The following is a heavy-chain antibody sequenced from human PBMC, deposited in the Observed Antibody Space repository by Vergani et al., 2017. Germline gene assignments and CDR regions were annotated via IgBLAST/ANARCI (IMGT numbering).Heavy chain of an antibody. CDR2: FCPSGST. Sequence: QVQMQESGPGLVKTSETLSLTCSASGAPISYWCWSWLRQPAGKGLEWIGRFCPSGSTNYKPSLKSRVTMSIDTSKNQFSLKLTSVTAADTAMYYCATGAGPFDIWGQGTLVTVSS. D-gene: IGHD7-27*01. CDR3: ATGAGPFDI. CDR1: GAPISYWC. J-gene: IGHJ4*02. V-gene: IGHV4-4*07.